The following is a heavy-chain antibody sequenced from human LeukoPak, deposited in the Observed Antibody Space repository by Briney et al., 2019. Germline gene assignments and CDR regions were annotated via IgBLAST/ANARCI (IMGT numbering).Heavy chain of an antibody. Sequence: GGSLRISCAASGFMFDDYAMHWVRQVPGRGLEWVSLISGDGVSSFYADSVRGRFTISRDNNNNSLSLQMHSLTAEDIAFYYCAREQFSHTSNYFDNWGQGILVTVSS. V-gene: IGHV3-43*02. CDR2: ISGDGVSS. D-gene: IGHD5-24*01. CDR3: AREQFSHTSNYFDN. CDR1: GFMFDDYA. J-gene: IGHJ4*02.